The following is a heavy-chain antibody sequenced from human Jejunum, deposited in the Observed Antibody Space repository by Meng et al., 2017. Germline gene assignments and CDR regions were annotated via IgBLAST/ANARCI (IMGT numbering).Heavy chain of an antibody. D-gene: IGHD6-13*01. V-gene: IGHV4-39*01. J-gene: IGHJ4*02. CDR2: VFYSGTT. Sequence: QLQLQESGPGLVKPSETRSLTCTGSGGSISSRSYYWGWIRQPPGKGLEWIASVFYSGTTYYNPSLQSRVTISIDTSKNQFSMRLTSVTAPDTSVYYCARLANSSPDYWGRGTLVTVSS. CDR3: ARLANSSPDY. CDR1: GGSISSRSYY.